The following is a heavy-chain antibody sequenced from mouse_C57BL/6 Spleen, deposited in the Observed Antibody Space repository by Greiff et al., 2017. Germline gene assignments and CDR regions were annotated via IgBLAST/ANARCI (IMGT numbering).Heavy chain of an antibody. CDR1: GYTFTDYE. Sequence: VKLMESGAELVRPGASVTLSCKASGYTFTDYEMHWVKQTPVHGLEWIGAIDPETGGTAYNPQFKGKAILTADKSSSTAYMELRSLTSEDAAVYYCTREFDYDGSSYYAMDYWGQGTSVTVAS. CDR3: TREFDYDGSSYYAMDY. V-gene: IGHV1-15*01. J-gene: IGHJ4*01. CDR2: IDPETGGT. D-gene: IGHD1-1*01.